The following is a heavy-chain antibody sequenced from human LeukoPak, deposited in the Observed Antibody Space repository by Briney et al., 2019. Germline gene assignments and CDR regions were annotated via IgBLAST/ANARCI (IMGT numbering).Heavy chain of an antibody. J-gene: IGHJ4*02. D-gene: IGHD3-22*01. Sequence: GGSLRLSCAASGFTFSSYSMNWVRQAPGKGLEWVSSISLSSSYIYYADSVKGRFTISRDNAKNSLYLQMNSLRAEDTAVYYCARDLPNYYDSRGYYHYFDYWGQGTLVTVSS. CDR1: GFTFSSYS. V-gene: IGHV3-21*01. CDR3: ARDLPNYYDSRGYYHYFDY. CDR2: ISLSSSYI.